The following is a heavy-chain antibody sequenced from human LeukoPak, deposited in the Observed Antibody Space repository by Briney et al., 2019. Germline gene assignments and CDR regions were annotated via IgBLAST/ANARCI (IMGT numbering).Heavy chain of an antibody. V-gene: IGHV3-48*01. CDR1: GFTFSSYN. D-gene: IGHD6-19*01. CDR3: ARDSSGRPAYYYYMDV. J-gene: IGHJ6*03. CDR2: ISSSSNTI. Sequence: PGGSLRLSCAVSGFTFSSYNMNWVRQAPGKGLEWVSYISSSSNTIYYANSVKGRFTISRDKAKNSLYLQVISLRAEDTAVYYCARDSSGRPAYYYYMDVWGKGTTVTVSS.